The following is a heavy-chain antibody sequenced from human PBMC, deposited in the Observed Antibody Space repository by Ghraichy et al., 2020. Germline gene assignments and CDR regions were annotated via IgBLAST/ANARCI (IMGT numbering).Heavy chain of an antibody. D-gene: IGHD6-13*01. Sequence: SCAAFGFTSSSYWMHWVRQAPGKGLVWVSRINIDGSSTIYADSVKGRFTISRDNAKNTLYLQMNSLRAEDTAVFYCARQQDYGLDVWGQGTTVTVSS. V-gene: IGHV3-74*01. CDR1: GFTSSSYW. J-gene: IGHJ6*02. CDR2: INIDGSST. CDR3: ARQQDYGLDV.